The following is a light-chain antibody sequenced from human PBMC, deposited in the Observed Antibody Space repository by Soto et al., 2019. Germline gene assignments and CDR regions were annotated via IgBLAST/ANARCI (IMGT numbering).Light chain of an antibody. CDR2: GAS. CDR3: QQYGSAGT. V-gene: IGKV3-20*01. Sequence: EIVLTQSPGTLSLSPGERATLSCRASQSFSGSYLAWYQQKPGQAPRLLIYGASNRATGIPDRFSGSGSGTDFTLTISRLESEDFAVYYCQQYGSAGTFGQGTKVEVK. CDR1: QSFSGSY. J-gene: IGKJ1*01.